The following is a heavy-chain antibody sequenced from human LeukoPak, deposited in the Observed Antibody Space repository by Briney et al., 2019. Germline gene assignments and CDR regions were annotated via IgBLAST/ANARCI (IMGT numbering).Heavy chain of an antibody. D-gene: IGHD6-19*01. J-gene: IGHJ6*02. CDR2: ISGSGGST. V-gene: IGHV3-23*01. CDR3: AKGSSGWYDYYYGMDV. Sequence: PGGSLRLSCAASGFTFSSYAMSWVRQAPGKGLEWVSAISGSGGSTYYADSVKGRFTISRDNSKNTLYPQMNSLRAEDTAVYYCAKGSSGWYDYYYGMDVWGQGTTVTVSS. CDR1: GFTFSSYA.